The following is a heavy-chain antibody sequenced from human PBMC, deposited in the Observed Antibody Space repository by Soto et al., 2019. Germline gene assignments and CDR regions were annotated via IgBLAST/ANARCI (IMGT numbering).Heavy chain of an antibody. D-gene: IGHD3-3*01. Sequence: QVQLVQSGAEVKKPGASVKVSCKASGYTVTIYGISWVRQAPGQGLEWMGWTSAYNGNTNYAQKLQGRVTMTTDTSTSTAYMELRSLRSADTAVYYCARGRELTILGVRFDPWCQGTLVTVSS. CDR3: ARGRELTILGVRFDP. CDR1: GYTVTIYG. CDR2: TSAYNGNT. V-gene: IGHV1-18*01. J-gene: IGHJ5*02.